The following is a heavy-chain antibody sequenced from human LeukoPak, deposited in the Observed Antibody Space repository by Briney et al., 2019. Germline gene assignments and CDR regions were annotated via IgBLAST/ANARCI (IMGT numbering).Heavy chain of an antibody. CDR2: INSSSSNI. J-gene: IGHJ4*02. CDR1: GFTFSSYS. V-gene: IGHV3-21*01. Sequence: GGSLRLSCAASGFTFSSYSMNWVRQAPGNGLGWVSSINSSSSNIYYADSVKVRFTISRDNAKNSLYLQMNSMTAEDTAVDYCARRGLVATRTFDYWGQGTLVTVSS. D-gene: IGHD5-12*01. CDR3: ARRGLVATRTFDY.